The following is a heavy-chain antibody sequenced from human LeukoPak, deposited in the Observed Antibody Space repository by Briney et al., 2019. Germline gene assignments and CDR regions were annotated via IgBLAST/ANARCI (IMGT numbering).Heavy chain of an antibody. CDR2: IIPIFGTA. Sequence: ASVKVSCKASGGTFSSYAISWVRQAPGQGLEWMGGIIPIFGTANYAQKFQGRVTITTDESTSTAYMELSSLRSEDTAVYYCARDPGADDAFDIWGQGTMVTVSS. D-gene: IGHD1-26*01. CDR1: GGTFSSYA. J-gene: IGHJ3*02. CDR3: ARDPGADDAFDI. V-gene: IGHV1-69*05.